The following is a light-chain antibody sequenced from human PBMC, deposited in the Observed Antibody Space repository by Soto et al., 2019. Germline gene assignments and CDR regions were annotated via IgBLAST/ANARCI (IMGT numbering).Light chain of an antibody. Sequence: EVVLTQSPVTLSLSPGERATLSCRAGQSFRGLLPWYQQKPGQAPRLLIYDAYNRATGIPPRFSGSGSGTDFTLTISSLEPEDSAVYYCQQRHMWPITFGQGTRLEIK. CDR1: QSFRGL. CDR3: QQRHMWPIT. CDR2: DAY. J-gene: IGKJ5*01. V-gene: IGKV3-11*01.